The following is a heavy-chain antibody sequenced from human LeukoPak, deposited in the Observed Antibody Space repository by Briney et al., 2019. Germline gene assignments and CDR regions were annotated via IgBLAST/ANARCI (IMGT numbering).Heavy chain of an antibody. CDR3: ASSFYYDSRDY. V-gene: IGHV4-59*12. D-gene: IGHD3-22*01. CDR1: GSSINDYY. CDR2: IYYSGNT. Sequence: SETLSLTCTVSGSSINDYYWTWIRQPPGKGLEWIGYIYYSGNTNYNPSLKSRVTISLDTSKKKLSLRLTSVTAADSAVYYCASSFYYDSRDYWGQGTLVTVSS. J-gene: IGHJ4*02.